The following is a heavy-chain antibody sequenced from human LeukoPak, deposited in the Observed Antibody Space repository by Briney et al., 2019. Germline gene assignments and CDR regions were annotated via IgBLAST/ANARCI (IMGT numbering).Heavy chain of an antibody. CDR3: ARGQQTFDP. J-gene: IGHJ5*02. CDR1: GYTFTSYG. Sequence: GASVKVSCKASGYTFTSYGISWVRQAPGQGLEWMGWISAYNGNTNYAQKLQGRVTMTTDTFTSTAYMELNSLTYDDTATYYCARGQQTFDPWGQGTLVTVSS. V-gene: IGHV1-18*01. CDR2: ISAYNGNT. D-gene: IGHD6-13*01.